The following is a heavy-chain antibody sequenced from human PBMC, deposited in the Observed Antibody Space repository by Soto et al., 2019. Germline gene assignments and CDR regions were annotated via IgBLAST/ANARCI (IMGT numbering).Heavy chain of an antibody. D-gene: IGHD2-15*01. CDR3: ARGLSRRILNYLDP. V-gene: IGHV3-11*06. CDR1: GFTFSDYY. J-gene: IGHJ5*02. CDR2: ISFGSSFT. Sequence: GGSLRLSCAASGFTFSDYYMTWLRQAPGKGPECISYISFGSSFTNYADSVEGRFTISRDNAKNTLYLQMNSLRVEDTAVYYCARGLSRRILNYLDPRGQGVLVTVSS.